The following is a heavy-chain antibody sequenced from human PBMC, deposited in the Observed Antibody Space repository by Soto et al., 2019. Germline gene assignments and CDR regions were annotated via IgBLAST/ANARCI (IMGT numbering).Heavy chain of an antibody. D-gene: IGHD2-15*01. J-gene: IGHJ2*01. CDR2: VHISGHS. V-gene: IGHV4-4*02. CDR3: ARVRQGCSANNCYFEP. Sequence: SETLSLTCTLSVGSVRAPDWWNWVRQSPDKGLEWIAEVHISGHSNYNPSLRSRVSVSIDSSKNQFYLNLNSVTAADTAIYYCARVRQGCSANNCYFEPWGQGTQVRVSS. CDR1: VGSVRAPDW.